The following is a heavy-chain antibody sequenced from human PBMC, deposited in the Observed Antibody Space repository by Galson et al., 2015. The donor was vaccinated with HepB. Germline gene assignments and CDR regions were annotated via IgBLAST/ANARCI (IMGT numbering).Heavy chain of an antibody. V-gene: IGHV3-9*01. CDR3: AKTQGMATITGGAFDI. CDR1: GFTFDDYA. D-gene: IGHD5-24*01. J-gene: IGHJ3*02. CDR2: ISRNSGSI. Sequence: SLRLSCAASGFTFDDYAMHWVRQAPGKGLEWVSGISRNSGSIGYADSVKGRFTISRDNAKNSLYLQMNSLRAEDTALYYCAKTQGMATITGGAFDIWGQGTMVTVSS.